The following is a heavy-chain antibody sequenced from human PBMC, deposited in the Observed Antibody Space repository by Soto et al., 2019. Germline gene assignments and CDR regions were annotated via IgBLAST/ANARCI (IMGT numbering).Heavy chain of an antibody. CDR1: GGTFRSYS. D-gene: IGHD3-16*02. V-gene: IGHV1-69*01. CDR3: ARPDEGGYPSNHHYYFALDA. Sequence: QVQLVQSGAEVKKPGSSVKVSCKASGGTFRSYSISWVRQAPGQGLEWMGGIIPIFDITNYAQKFQGRVTITADESPSTAYVDLRSQGSADTAVYYCARPDEGGYPSNHHYYFALDAWGKGPTFTV. CDR2: IIPIFDIT. J-gene: IGHJ6*04.